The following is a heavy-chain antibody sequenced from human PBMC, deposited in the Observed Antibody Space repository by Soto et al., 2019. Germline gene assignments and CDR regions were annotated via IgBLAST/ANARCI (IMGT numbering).Heavy chain of an antibody. V-gene: IGHV3-53*01. CDR1: GFTVSINY. Sequence: PGGSLRLSCAASGFTVSINYMSWVRQAPGKGLEWVSVIYSGGNTYYADSVKGRFTISRDNSKNTLYLQMNSLRAEDTAVYYCATRSGGGYYYYGLDVWGQGTTVTVSS. J-gene: IGHJ6*02. CDR3: ATRSGGGYYYYGLDV. CDR2: IYSGGNT. D-gene: IGHD3-10*01.